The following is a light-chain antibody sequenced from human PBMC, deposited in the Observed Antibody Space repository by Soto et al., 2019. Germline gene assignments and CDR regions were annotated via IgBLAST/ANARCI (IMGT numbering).Light chain of an antibody. V-gene: IGLV1-44*01. J-gene: IGLJ1*01. CDR2: SNN. CDR1: SSNIGSNT. Sequence: QSVLTQPPSASGTPGQRVTISCSGSSSNIGSNTVNWYQQLPGTAPNLLIYSNNQRPSGVPDRFSGSKSGTSASLAISGLQSEDEADYYCAAWDDSLNAYYVFGTGTKVTVL. CDR3: AAWDDSLNAYYV.